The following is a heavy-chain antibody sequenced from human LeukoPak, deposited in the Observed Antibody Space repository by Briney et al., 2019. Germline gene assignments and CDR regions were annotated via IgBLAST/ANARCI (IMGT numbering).Heavy chain of an antibody. CDR1: GGSFSGYY. Sequence: SETLSLTCAVYGGSFSGYYWSWIRQPPGKGLEWIGEINHSGSTNYNPSLKSRVTISVDTSKNQSSLKLSSVTAADTAVYYCARGSSSSGFDPWGQGTLVTVSS. V-gene: IGHV4-34*01. D-gene: IGHD6-6*01. CDR2: INHSGST. J-gene: IGHJ5*02. CDR3: ARGSSSSGFDP.